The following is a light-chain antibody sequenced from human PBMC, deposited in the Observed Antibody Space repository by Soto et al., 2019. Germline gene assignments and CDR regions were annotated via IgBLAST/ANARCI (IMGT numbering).Light chain of an antibody. CDR3: QHYGNTPPSVT. Sequence: IVLTQSHATLSLSPGERATLSCRASQSVSSYLAWYQQKPGQAPRLLIYDASSRATGIPDRFSGNGSGTDFTLTISRLEPEDFAVYYCQHYGNTPPSVTFGPGTKVDI. CDR2: DAS. J-gene: IGKJ3*01. V-gene: IGKV3-20*01. CDR1: QSVSSY.